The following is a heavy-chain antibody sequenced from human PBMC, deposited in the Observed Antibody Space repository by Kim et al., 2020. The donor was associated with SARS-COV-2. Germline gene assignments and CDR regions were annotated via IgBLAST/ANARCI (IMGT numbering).Heavy chain of an antibody. CDR3: ARVIAAAAPYWYFDL. CDR2: ISSSSSYT. CDR1: GFTFSDYY. Sequence: GGSLRLSCAASGFTFSDYYMSWIRQAPGKGLEWVSYISSSSSYTNYADSVKGRFTISRDNAKNSLYLQMNSLRAEDTAVYYCARVIAAAAPYWYFDLWGRGTLVTVSS. J-gene: IGHJ2*01. D-gene: IGHD6-13*01. V-gene: IGHV3-11*03.